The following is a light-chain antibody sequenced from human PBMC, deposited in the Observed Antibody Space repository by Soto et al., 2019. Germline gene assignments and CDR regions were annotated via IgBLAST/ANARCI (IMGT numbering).Light chain of an antibody. V-gene: IGKV3-20*01. J-gene: IGKJ1*01. CDR1: RSVSTNQ. Sequence: EIVMAQSPATLSVSRGERAALSCRASRSVSTNQLAWYQQKRGQAPRLVFHSATTRANAFPSRFSASGSGTNFTLTISRLEPEDFALYFCQVYGVLPWTFGQGTKVDIK. CDR2: SAT. CDR3: QVYGVLPWT.